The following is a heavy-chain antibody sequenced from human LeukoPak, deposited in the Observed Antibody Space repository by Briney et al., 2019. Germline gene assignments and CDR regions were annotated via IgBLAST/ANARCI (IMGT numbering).Heavy chain of an antibody. CDR3: ARGGIAVAGSNY. V-gene: IGHV3-33*01. CDR1: GFTFSSYG. D-gene: IGHD6-19*01. CDR2: IWYDGSNK. J-gene: IGHJ4*02. Sequence: PGRSLRLSCAASGFTFSSYGMHWVRQAPGKGLEWVAVIWYDGSNKYYADSVKGRFTISRDNAKNSLYLQMNSLRAEDTAVYYCARGGIAVAGSNYWGQGTLVTVSS.